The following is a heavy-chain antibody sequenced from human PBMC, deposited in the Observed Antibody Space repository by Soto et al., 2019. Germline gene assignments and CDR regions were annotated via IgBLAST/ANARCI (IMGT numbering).Heavy chain of an antibody. CDR1: GYSFTTYD. J-gene: IGHJ4*02. V-gene: IGHV1-8*01. D-gene: IGHD7-27*01. CDR2: MDPNSGDT. CDR3: ARNRRNTGDFDY. Sequence: QVQLVQSGAEVEKPGASVKVSCKASGYSFTTYDINWMRQATGQGLEWMGWMDPNSGDTGYAQKFQGRVTMTRATSISTAYMELSSLRSDDTALYYCARNRRNTGDFDYWGQGTLVTVSS.